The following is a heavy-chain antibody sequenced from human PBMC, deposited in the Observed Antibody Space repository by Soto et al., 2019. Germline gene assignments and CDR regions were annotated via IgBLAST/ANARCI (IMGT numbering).Heavy chain of an antibody. CDR1: GGSVSSGSYY. CDR3: ARDPVYSSGWYPPGAFDI. CDR2: IYYSGST. Sequence: QVQLQESGPGLVKPSETLSLTCTVSGGSVSSGSYYWSWIRQPPGTGLEWIGYIYYSGSTNYNPSLKSRVTISVDTSKNQFSLKLSSVTAADTAVYYCARDPVYSSGWYPPGAFDIWGQGTMDTVSS. D-gene: IGHD6-19*01. J-gene: IGHJ3*02. V-gene: IGHV4-61*01.